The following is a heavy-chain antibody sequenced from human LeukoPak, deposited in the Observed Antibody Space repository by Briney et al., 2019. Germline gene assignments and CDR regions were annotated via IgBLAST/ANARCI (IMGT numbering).Heavy chain of an antibody. CDR2: ISGSGHDI. CDR3: TRDPRHFDS. J-gene: IGHJ5*01. Sequence: PGGSLRLSCAASGFTFSDSYMTWVRQAPGKGVEWVAYISGSGHDINYSDSVKGRFTISRDNAKNSLYLQMSSLRVEDTAVYYCTRDPRHFDSCGQGTLVTGSS. D-gene: IGHD6-6*01. V-gene: IGHV3-11*04. CDR1: GFTFSDSY.